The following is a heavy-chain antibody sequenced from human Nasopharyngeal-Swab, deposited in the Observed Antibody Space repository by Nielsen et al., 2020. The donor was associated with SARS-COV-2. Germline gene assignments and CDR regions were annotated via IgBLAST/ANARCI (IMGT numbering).Heavy chain of an antibody. Sequence: WIRQPPGKGLEWVAVIWYDGSNKYYADSVKGRFTISRDNSKNTLCLQMNSLRAEDTAVYYCAKQSWGYSYGYYFDYWGQGTLVTVSS. J-gene: IGHJ4*02. CDR2: IWYDGSNK. V-gene: IGHV3-33*06. D-gene: IGHD5-18*01. CDR3: AKQSWGYSYGYYFDY.